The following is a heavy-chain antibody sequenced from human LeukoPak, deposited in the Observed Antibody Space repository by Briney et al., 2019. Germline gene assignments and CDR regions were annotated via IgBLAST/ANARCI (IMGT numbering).Heavy chain of an antibody. CDR3: AGITRYHGSGSPTLLYH. CDR1: GFTFSSYV. D-gene: IGHD3-10*01. CDR2: IAYDGSVK. V-gene: IGHV3-30*03. J-gene: IGHJ5*02. Sequence: GGSLRLSCAASGFTFSSYVVHWVRQAPGKGLEWVAAIAYDGSVKHYADSVKGRFTISRDNSRDTLYLQMNSLRIEDTAVYYCAGITRYHGSGSPTLLYHWGQGTLVTVSS.